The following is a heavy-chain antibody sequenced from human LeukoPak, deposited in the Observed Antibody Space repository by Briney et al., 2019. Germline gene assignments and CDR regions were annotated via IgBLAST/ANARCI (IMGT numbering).Heavy chain of an antibody. CDR1: GFTFSDYY. CDR3: ASGGGWVFFN. CDR2: ISSSGCTI. V-gene: IGHV3-11*04. Sequence: KPGGSLRLSCAASGFTFSDYYMSWIRQAPGKGLEWVSYISSSGCTIYYADSVKGRFTISRDNARNSQFLQMNSLRVDDTAVYYCASGGGWVFFNWGQGTLVTVSS. J-gene: IGHJ4*02. D-gene: IGHD6-19*01.